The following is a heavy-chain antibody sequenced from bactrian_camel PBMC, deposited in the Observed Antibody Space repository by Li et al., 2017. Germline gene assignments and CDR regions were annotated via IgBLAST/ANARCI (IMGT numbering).Heavy chain of an antibody. CDR2: IYDDGTIT. CDR1: GFTFSSLF. CDR3: ATDPCLPWEYNY. V-gene: IGHV3-2*01. J-gene: IGHJ4*01. Sequence: VQLVESGGGLVQPGGSLRLSCAASGFTFSSLFMNWVRQAPGKGLEWVSSIYDDGTITYYAEFMKGRFTISRENALNTLYLQMNSLRSEDTALYYCATDPCLPWEYNYWGQGTQVTVS.